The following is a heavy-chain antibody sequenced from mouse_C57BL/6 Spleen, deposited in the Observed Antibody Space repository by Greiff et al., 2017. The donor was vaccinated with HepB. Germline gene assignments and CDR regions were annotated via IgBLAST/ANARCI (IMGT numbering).Heavy chain of an antibody. CDR1: GYTFTSYW. D-gene: IGHD1-1*01. V-gene: IGHV1-55*01. Sequence: QVQLQQPGAELVKPGASVKMSCKASGYTFTSYWITWVKQRPGQGLEWIGDIYPGSGSTNYNEKFKSKATLTVDTSYSTAYMQLISLKSESSAVYDCARITTVVTVVAGCWGKGTTLSVSS. J-gene: IGHJ2*01. CDR3: ARITTVVTVVAGC. CDR2: IYPGSGST.